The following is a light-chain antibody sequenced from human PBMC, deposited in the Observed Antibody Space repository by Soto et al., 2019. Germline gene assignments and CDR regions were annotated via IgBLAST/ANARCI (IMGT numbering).Light chain of an antibody. V-gene: IGLV2-14*01. Sequence: QSALSQPASVSGSPGQSLTISCTGGSSDIGDFPYVSWYQQHPGKAPTLLISEVSVRPSGVSPRFSGSKSGNTASVSISGLQVEDEATDFCSAYTRSSALEVFGAGTKLTVL. CDR3: SAYTRSSALEV. CDR2: EVS. J-gene: IGLJ2*01. CDR1: SSDIGDFPY.